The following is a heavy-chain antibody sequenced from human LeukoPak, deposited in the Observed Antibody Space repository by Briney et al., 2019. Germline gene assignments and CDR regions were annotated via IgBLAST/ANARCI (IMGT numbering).Heavy chain of an antibody. CDR2: MNPNSGNT. Sequence: GESLKVSCKASGYTFTSYDINWVRQATGQGLEWMGWMNPNSGNTGYAQKFQGRVTMTRNTSISTAYMELSSLRSEDTAVYYCARELHYCTNGVCYDIFDYWGQGTLVTVSS. J-gene: IGHJ4*02. V-gene: IGHV1-8*01. CDR3: ARELHYCTNGVCYDIFDY. CDR1: GYTFTSYD. D-gene: IGHD2-8*01.